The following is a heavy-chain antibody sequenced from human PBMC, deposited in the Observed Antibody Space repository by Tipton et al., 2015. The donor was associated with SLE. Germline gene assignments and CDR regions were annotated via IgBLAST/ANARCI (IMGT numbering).Heavy chain of an antibody. J-gene: IGHJ5*02. CDR1: GYTFTSYD. CDR2: ISHYTGNT. CDR3: AREGATMDWFDP. Sequence: QVQLVQSGAEVKKPGASVKVSCKASGYTFTSYDIHWVRQAPGQGLEWMGWISHYTGNTDYAQRLQGRVTMTTDTSTSTAYMELRSLRSDDTAVYYCAREGATMDWFDPWGQGTLVTVSS. V-gene: IGHV1-18*01. D-gene: IGHD1-26*01.